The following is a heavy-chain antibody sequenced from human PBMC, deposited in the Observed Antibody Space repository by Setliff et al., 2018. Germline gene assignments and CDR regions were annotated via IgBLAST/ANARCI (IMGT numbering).Heavy chain of an antibody. J-gene: IGHJ3*02. CDR2: INPNSGGA. CDR1: GYTFAGYY. CDR3: AGDLNRWFGEFAFDI. V-gene: IGHV1-2*02. Sequence: ASVKVSCKASGYTFAGYYMHWVRQAPGQGLGWMGWINPNSGGANYAQKFQGRVTMTRDTSISTGYMELSRLRSDDTAVYYCAGDLNRWFGEFAFDIWGQGTMVTVSS. D-gene: IGHD3-10*01.